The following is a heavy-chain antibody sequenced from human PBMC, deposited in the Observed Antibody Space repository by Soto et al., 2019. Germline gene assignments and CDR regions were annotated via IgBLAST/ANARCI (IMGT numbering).Heavy chain of an antibody. V-gene: IGHV3-30-3*01. CDR2: ISYDGSNK. CDR3: ARPSTVVTPRAAFDI. D-gene: IGHD4-17*01. Sequence: GGSLRLSCAASGFTFSSYAMHWVRQAPGKGLEWVAVISYDGSNKYYADSVKGRFTISRDNSKNTLYLQMNSLRAEDTAVYYCARPSTVVTPRAAFDIWGQGTMVTVSS. CDR1: GFTFSSYA. J-gene: IGHJ3*02.